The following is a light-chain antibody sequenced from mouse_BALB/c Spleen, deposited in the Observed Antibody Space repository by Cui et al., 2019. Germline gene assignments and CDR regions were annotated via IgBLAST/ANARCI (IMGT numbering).Light chain of an antibody. Sequence: QIVLTQSQAIMYASPGEKVTMTCSASSSVSYMYWYQQKPGSSPRLLIYDTSNLASGVPVRFSGSGSGTSYSLTISRMEAEDAATYYCQQWSSYPRTFGGGTKLEIK. CDR3: QQWSSYPRT. V-gene: IGKV4-55*01. J-gene: IGKJ1*01. CDR1: SSVSY. CDR2: DTS.